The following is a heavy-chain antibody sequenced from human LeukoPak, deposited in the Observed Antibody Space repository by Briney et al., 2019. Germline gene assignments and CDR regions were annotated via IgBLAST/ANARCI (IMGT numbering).Heavy chain of an antibody. Sequence: GGSLRLSCAASGFTFDDYGMSWVRQAPGKGLEWVSGINWNGGSTGYADSVKGRFTISRDNAKNSLYLQMNSLRAEGTALYYCARCKDYGDSEGRAFDIWGQGTMVTVSS. V-gene: IGHV3-20*04. J-gene: IGHJ3*02. CDR3: ARCKDYGDSEGRAFDI. CDR1: GFTFDDYG. D-gene: IGHD4-17*01. CDR2: INWNGGST.